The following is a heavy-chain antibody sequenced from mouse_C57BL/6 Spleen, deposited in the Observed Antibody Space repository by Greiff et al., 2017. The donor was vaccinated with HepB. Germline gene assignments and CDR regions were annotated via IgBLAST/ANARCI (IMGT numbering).Heavy chain of an antibody. J-gene: IGHJ3*01. CDR3: ARGGNYYGSSYEAAY. D-gene: IGHD1-1*01. Sequence: VQLQQSGPELVKPGASVKISCKASGYAFSSSWMNWVKQRPGKGLEWIGRRYPGDGDTNYNGKFKGKATLTADKSSSTAYMQLSSLTSEDSAVYFCARGGNYYGSSYEAAYWGQGTLVTVSA. CDR2: RYPGDGDT. V-gene: IGHV1-82*01. CDR1: GYAFSSSW.